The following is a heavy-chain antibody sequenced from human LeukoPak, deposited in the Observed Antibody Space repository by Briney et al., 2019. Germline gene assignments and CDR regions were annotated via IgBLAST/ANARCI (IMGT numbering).Heavy chain of an antibody. CDR1: GFTFSDYY. J-gene: IGHJ4*02. D-gene: IGHD7-27*01. V-gene: IGHV3-11*01. Sequence: GGSLRLSCAASGFTFSDYYMSWIRQAPGKGLEWVSYISSSDSTMYYADSVKGRFTISRDNSKNTLYLQMNSLRAEDTAVYYCARGAIWGLFDYWGRGTLVTVSS. CDR2: ISSSDSTM. CDR3: ARGAIWGLFDY.